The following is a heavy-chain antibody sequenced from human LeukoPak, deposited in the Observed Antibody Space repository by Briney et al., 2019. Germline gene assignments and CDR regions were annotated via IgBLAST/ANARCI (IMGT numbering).Heavy chain of an antibody. CDR3: ARGETTVRY. D-gene: IGHD4-17*01. CDR2: IKQDGSDK. J-gene: IGHJ4*02. V-gene: IGHV3-7*05. Sequence: GGSLRLSCAASGFTLSDYWMSGVRQAPGKGLEGVAKIKQDGSDKDYVDSVKGRFTISRDNAKNSLSLQMNSLRAEDTAVYYCARGETTVRYWGQGTLVTVSS. CDR1: GFTLSDYW.